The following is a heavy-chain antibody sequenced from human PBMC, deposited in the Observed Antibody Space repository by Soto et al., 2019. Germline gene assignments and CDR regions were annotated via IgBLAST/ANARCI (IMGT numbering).Heavy chain of an antibody. J-gene: IGHJ3*02. V-gene: IGHV3-23*01. Sequence: EVQLLESGGGLVQPGGSLRLSCAASGFTFSSYAMNWVGQAPGKGLEWVSVISGSGSSTYYADSVKGRFTISRDNSKNTLYLQMSSLRAEDTAVYYCARRSPSWAFDIWGQGTMVTVSS. CDR1: GFTFSSYA. CDR3: ARRSPSWAFDI. CDR2: ISGSGSST. D-gene: IGHD2-15*01.